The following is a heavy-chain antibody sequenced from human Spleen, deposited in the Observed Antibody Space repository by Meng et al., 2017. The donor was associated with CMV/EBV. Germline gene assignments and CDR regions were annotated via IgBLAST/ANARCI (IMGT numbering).Heavy chain of an antibody. J-gene: IGHJ4*02. V-gene: IGHV3-21*01. CDR3: ARDSSGYQYGVGPPFDY. CDR1: GFTFSSYR. Sequence: GESLKISCAASGFTFSSYRLNWVRQAPGKGLEWVSSISSESAYTDHADSVKGRFTISRDNDETSLYLQMNSLRAEDTAVYFCARDSSGYQYGVGPPFDYWGQGTPVTVSS. D-gene: IGHD6-25*01. CDR2: ISSESAYT.